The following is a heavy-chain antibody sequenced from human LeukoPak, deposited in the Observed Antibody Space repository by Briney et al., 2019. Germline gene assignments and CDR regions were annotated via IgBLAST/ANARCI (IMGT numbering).Heavy chain of an antibody. V-gene: IGHV3-48*01. Sequence: GGSLRLSCAASGFTFSNYGMHWVRQAPGKGLEWVSYISSRSATIYYADSVKGRFTISRDNAKNSLYLQMNSLRAEDTAVYYCARDPLSSSSFDYWGQGTLVTVSS. CDR3: ARDPLSSSSFDY. CDR1: GFTFSNYG. J-gene: IGHJ4*02. CDR2: ISSRSATI. D-gene: IGHD6-13*01.